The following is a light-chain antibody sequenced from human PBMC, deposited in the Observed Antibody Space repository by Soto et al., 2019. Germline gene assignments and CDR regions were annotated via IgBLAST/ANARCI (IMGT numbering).Light chain of an antibody. J-gene: IGKJ1*01. CDR2: GAS. CDR1: QSVSSN. CDR3: QQYNNWPEWT. V-gene: IGKV3-15*01. Sequence: EIALTQSPDTLSVSPVASAAISCLASQSVSSNLAWYQQKPGQAPRLLIYGASTRATGIPARFSGSGSGTEFTLTISSLQSEDFAVYYCQQYNNWPEWTFGQGTKVDI.